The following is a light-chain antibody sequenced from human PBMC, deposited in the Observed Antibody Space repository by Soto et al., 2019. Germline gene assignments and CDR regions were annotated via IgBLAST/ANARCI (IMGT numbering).Light chain of an antibody. Sequence: QSVLTQPASVSGSPGQSITFSCTGTSNDIGGYNYVSWFQHHPDKAPKLIIYEVYDRPSGVSNRFSGSKSGNTASLTISGLQAEDEADYYCSSYTSSSTLDVFGTGTKLTVL. CDR2: EVY. CDR3: SSYTSSSTLDV. V-gene: IGLV2-14*01. CDR1: SNDIGGYNY. J-gene: IGLJ1*01.